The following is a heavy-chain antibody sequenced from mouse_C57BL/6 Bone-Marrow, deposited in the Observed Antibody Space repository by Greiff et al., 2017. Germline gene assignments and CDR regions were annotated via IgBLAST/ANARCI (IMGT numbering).Heavy chain of an antibody. Sequence: QVQLQQPGAELVKPGASVKMSCKASGYTFTSYWITWVKQRPGQGLEWIGDIYPGSGSNNYNEKFKSKATLTVDTSSSTAYMQLSSLTSADSSVYYWARPYYSNYWYFDVWGTGTTVTVSS. CDR2: IYPGSGSN. J-gene: IGHJ1*03. CDR3: ARPYYSNYWYFDV. V-gene: IGHV1-55*01. CDR1: GYTFTSYW. D-gene: IGHD2-5*01.